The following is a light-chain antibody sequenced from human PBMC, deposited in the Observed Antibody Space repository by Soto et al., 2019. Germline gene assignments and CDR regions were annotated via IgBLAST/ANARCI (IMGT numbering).Light chain of an antibody. Sequence: IGMTQSPGRLSVSPGESATLSCRASQSVRNFLGWYQQKPGQAPRLLIYNVSTTATGIPDRISGSGSGTEFTLTISSLQSEDFAVFYCHQYGSSPQTFGQGTKV. CDR1: QSVRNF. CDR2: NVS. V-gene: IGKV3-15*01. CDR3: HQYGSSPQT. J-gene: IGKJ1*01.